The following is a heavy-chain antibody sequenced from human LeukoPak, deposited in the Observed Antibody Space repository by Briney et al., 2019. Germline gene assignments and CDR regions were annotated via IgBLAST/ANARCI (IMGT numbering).Heavy chain of an antibody. D-gene: IGHD6-19*01. J-gene: IGHJ4*02. CDR3: ARGVGIAVAGYIDY. CDR1: GFTFSSYA. V-gene: IGHV3-23*01. CDR2: ISGSGGST. Sequence: PGGSLRLSCAASGFTFSSYAMSWVRQAPGKGLEWVSAISGSGGSTYYADSVKGRFTISRDNSKNTLYLQMNSLRAEDTAVYYCARGVGIAVAGYIDYWGQGTLVTVSS.